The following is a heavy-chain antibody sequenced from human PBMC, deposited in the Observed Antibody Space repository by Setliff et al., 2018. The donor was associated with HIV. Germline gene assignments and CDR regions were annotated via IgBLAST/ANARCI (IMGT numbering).Heavy chain of an antibody. Sequence: ASVKVSCKASGYTFSRFGITWVRQAPGQGLEWMGWISVYNGNRDYALNFQGRVTLTTDTSASTAYMELTSLRSDDTAVYYRARHPNYYGSGSYNYEPLHFDYWGQGTLVTVSS. CDR2: ISVYNGNR. CDR3: ARHPNYYGSGSYNYEPLHFDY. CDR1: GYTFSRFG. D-gene: IGHD3-10*01. V-gene: IGHV1-18*01. J-gene: IGHJ4*02.